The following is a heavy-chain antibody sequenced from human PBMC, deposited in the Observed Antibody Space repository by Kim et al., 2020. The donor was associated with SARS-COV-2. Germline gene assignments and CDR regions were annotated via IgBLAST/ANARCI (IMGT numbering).Heavy chain of an antibody. CDR1: GFTFSSYA. J-gene: IGHJ6*03. CDR2: ISYDGSNK. Sequence: GGSLRLSCAASGFTFSSYAMHWVRQAPGKGLEWVAVISYDGSNKYYADSVKGRFTISRDNSKNTLYLQMNSLRAEDTAVYYCARADTYHEGYYYYMDVWGKGTTVTVSS. V-gene: IGHV3-30-3*01. CDR3: ARADTYHEGYYYYMDV. D-gene: IGHD5-18*01.